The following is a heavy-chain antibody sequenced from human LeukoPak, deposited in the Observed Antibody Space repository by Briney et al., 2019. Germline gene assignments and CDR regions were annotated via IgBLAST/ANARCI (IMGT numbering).Heavy chain of an antibody. V-gene: IGHV3-30*18. CDR1: GFTFRRYG. Sequence: GGSLRLSCAASGFTFRRYGMHWVRQAPGKGREWVAVISYDGRNKYYAGSVKGRFTISRDDSKTTVYLQMNSLRPEDTAVYYCAKEKDGAMRNLFESWGLGTLVTVSS. J-gene: IGHJ5*01. CDR2: ISYDGRNK. D-gene: IGHD2-15*01. CDR3: AKEKDGAMRNLFES.